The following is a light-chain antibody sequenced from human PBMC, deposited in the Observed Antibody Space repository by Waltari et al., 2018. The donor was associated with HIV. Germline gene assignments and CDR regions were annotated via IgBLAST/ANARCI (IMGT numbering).Light chain of an antibody. Sequence: DIQMTQSPSSLSASVGDRVTITCRASQGISNSLAWYQQKPGKAPKLLLYAASRLESGVPSRFSGSGSGTDYTLTISSLQPEDFATYYCQQVQGTFGQGTKVEIK. J-gene: IGKJ1*01. CDR2: AAS. CDR3: QQVQGT. V-gene: IGKV1-NL1*01. CDR1: QGISNS.